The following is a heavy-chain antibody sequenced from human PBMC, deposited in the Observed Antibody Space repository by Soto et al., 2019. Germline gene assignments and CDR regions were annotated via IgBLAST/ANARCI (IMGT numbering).Heavy chain of an antibody. V-gene: IGHV1-8*01. CDR2: MNPNSGNT. CDR3: ARGPYYDRSGDHVAVDY. CDR1: GYTFTSYD. J-gene: IGHJ4*02. Sequence: QVQLVQSGPDVKKPGASVKVSCKASGYTFTSYDINWVRQAPGQGLEWMGWMNPNSGNTGYAQNFQDRVTMTRGTSINTAYMELNSLGADNTAVYFCARGPYYDRSGDHVAVDYWGPGTLVTVSS. D-gene: IGHD3-22*01.